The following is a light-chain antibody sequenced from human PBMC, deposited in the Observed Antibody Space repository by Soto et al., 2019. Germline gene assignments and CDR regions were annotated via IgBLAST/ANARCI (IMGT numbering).Light chain of an antibody. CDR1: SSDIGGFNY. J-gene: IGLJ2*01. CDR3: SSYTTTRTVV. V-gene: IGLV2-14*03. Sequence: QSALTQPASVSGSPGQSITISCTGTSSDIGGFNYVSWYQHHPGKAPKLMIHNVSSRPSGVSDRFSGSKSGYTASLTISGLQDEDEADYYCSSYTTTRTVVFGGGTKLTVL. CDR2: NVS.